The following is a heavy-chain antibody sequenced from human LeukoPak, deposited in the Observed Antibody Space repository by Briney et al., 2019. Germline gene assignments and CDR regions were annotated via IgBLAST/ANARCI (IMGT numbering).Heavy chain of an antibody. CDR2: IYSSGST. Sequence: PSETLSLTCTVSGGSISSGGYYWSWIRQHPGKGLEWIGYIYSSGSTYYNPSLKSRVTISVDTSKNQFSLKPSSVTAADTAVYYCARGIITMVRGVLSYFDYWGQGTLVTVSS. V-gene: IGHV4-31*03. CDR1: GGSISSGGYY. J-gene: IGHJ4*02. CDR3: ARGIITMVRGVLSYFDY. D-gene: IGHD3-10*01.